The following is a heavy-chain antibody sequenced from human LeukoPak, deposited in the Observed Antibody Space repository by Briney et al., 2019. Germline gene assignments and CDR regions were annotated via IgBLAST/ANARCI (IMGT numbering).Heavy chain of an antibody. CDR3: ARDRLWFGEFPDWFDP. J-gene: IGHJ5*02. D-gene: IGHD3-10*01. Sequence: SETLSLTCTVSGGSISSYYWSWIRQPAGKGLEWIGRIYTSGSTNCNPSLKSRVTMSVDTSKNQFSLKLSSVTAADTAVYYCARDRLWFGEFPDWFDPWGQGTLVTVSS. CDR1: GGSISSYY. CDR2: IYTSGST. V-gene: IGHV4-4*07.